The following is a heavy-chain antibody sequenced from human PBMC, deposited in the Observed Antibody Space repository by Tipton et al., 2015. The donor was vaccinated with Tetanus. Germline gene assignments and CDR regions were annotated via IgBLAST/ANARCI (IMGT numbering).Heavy chain of an antibody. Sequence: GSLRLSCAASGFTFSSYNMNWVRQAPGKGLEWVSHISGTGTTADYADSVKGRFTISRDNAKNSLYLQMNSLRDEDTAIYYCARDFRPIFGVAQPFDPWGQGTLVTVSS. CDR3: ARDFRPIFGVAQPFDP. V-gene: IGHV3-48*02. CDR2: ISGTGTTA. CDR1: GFTFSSYN. J-gene: IGHJ5*02. D-gene: IGHD3-3*01.